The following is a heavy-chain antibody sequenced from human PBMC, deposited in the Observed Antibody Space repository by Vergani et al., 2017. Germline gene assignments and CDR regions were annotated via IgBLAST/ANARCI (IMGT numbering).Heavy chain of an antibody. J-gene: IGHJ5*02. V-gene: IGHV5-10-1*03. CDR2: IDTSDSYT. CDR3: ARVGWSYYDSSGYYYAPGGWFDP. CDR1: GYSFTSYW. D-gene: IGHD3-22*01. Sequence: EVQLVQSGAEVKKPGESLRISCKGSGYSFTSYWISLVRQMPGKGLEWMGRIDTSDSYTNYSPSFQGHVTISADKSISTAYLQWSSLKASDTAMYYCARVGWSYYDSSGYYYAPGGWFDPWGHGTLVTVSS.